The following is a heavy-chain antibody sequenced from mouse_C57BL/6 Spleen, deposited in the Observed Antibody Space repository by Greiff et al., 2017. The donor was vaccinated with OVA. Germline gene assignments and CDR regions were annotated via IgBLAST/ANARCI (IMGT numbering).Heavy chain of an antibody. D-gene: IGHD4-1*01. Sequence: QVQLQQPGAELVKPGASVKMSSKASGYTFTSYWITWVKQRPGQGLEWIGDIYPGSGSTNYNEKFKSKATLTVDTSSSTAYMQLSSLTSEDSAVYYCARSPLTEDYFDYWGQGTTLTVSS. J-gene: IGHJ2*01. CDR3: ARSPLTEDYFDY. V-gene: IGHV1-55*01. CDR1: GYTFTSYW. CDR2: IYPGSGST.